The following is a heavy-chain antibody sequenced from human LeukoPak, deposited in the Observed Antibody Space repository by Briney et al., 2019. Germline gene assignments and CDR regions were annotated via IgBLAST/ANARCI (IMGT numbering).Heavy chain of an antibody. Sequence: PGGSLRLSCAASGFTFSSYWMHWVRQAPGKGLVWVSRINSDGISTSYADSVKGRFTTSRDNAKNTLYLQMNSLRADDTAVYYCAKGGATVIDYWGQGTLVTVSS. J-gene: IGHJ4*02. D-gene: IGHD4-17*01. CDR3: AKGGATVIDY. CDR1: GFTFSSYW. V-gene: IGHV3-74*01. CDR2: INSDGIST.